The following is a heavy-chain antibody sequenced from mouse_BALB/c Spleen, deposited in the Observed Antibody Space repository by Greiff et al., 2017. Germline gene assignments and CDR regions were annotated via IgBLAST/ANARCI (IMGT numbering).Heavy chain of an antibody. CDR1: GFSLTGYG. V-gene: IGHV2-6-7*01. J-gene: IGHJ2*01. CDR3: TKDRGRGGFDY. Sequence: VQLQESGPGLVAPSQSLSITCTVSGFSLTGYGVNWVRQSPGKGLEWLGMIWGDGSTDYNSALKSRLSISKDNSKSQVFLKMNSLQTDDTARYYCTKDRGRGGFDYWGQGTTLTVSS. D-gene: IGHD3-1*01. CDR2: IWGDGST.